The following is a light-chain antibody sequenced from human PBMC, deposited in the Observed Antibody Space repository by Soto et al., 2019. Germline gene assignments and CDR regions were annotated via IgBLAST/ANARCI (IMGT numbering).Light chain of an antibody. CDR2: LAS. J-gene: IGKJ4*01. Sequence: IQLTQSPSSLSASVGDRVTITCRASQGISTHLAWYQQKPWKAPKLLIYLASTLQSGAPSRFSCSGSGTDFTLTISSLPPEDFATYYCQQLNAYPLTFSGGTKVEIK. CDR3: QQLNAYPLT. CDR1: QGISTH. V-gene: IGKV1-9*01.